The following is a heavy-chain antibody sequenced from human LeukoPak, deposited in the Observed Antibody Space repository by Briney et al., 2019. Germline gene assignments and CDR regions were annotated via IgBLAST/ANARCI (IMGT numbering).Heavy chain of an antibody. D-gene: IGHD2-15*01. CDR1: GFTFSSYA. Sequence: GGSLRLSCAASGFTFSSYAMTWVRQAPGKGLEWVSDISGGGESTYYADSVKGRFTISRDNSKNTLYLQINSLRAEDTAVYYCAKRTPSVGFDYWGQGTLVTVSS. V-gene: IGHV3-23*01. CDR3: AKRTPSVGFDY. J-gene: IGHJ4*02. CDR2: ISGGGEST.